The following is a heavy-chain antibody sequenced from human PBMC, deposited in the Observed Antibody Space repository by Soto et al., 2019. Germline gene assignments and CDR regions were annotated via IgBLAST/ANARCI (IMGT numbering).Heavy chain of an antibody. V-gene: IGHV3-23*01. CDR1: GFTFTTYV. J-gene: IGHJ6*02. Sequence: EVQLLESGGGLVQPGGSLRLSCAASGFTFTTYVMTWVRQAPGKGLEWVSAISGSGGSTYYADSVKGRFTISRDNSKNTLYLQVNSLRVEDTAVYYCAKDRGVGATDGMDVWGQGTTVTVSS. CDR2: ISGSGGST. D-gene: IGHD1-26*01. CDR3: AKDRGVGATDGMDV.